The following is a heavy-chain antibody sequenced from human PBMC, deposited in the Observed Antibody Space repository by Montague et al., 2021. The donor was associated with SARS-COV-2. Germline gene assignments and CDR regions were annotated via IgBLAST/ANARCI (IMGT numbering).Heavy chain of an antibody. V-gene: IGHV4-59*01. Sequence: SETLSLTCTVSGGSISSYYWSWIRQPPGKGLEWIGYIYYSGSTNYNPSLKSRVTISVDTSKNQFSLKLSSVTAADTAVYYCARDSGGSSPADWLGFDPWGQGTLVTVSS. CDR2: IYYSGST. J-gene: IGHJ5*02. CDR3: ARDSGGSSPADWLGFDP. D-gene: IGHD2-15*01. CDR1: GGSISSYY.